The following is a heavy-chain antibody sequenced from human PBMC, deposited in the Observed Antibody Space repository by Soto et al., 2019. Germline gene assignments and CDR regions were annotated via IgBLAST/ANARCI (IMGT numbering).Heavy chain of an antibody. CDR2: IIPIFGSA. CDR1: GGTFNSYI. Sequence: SVKVSCKTSGGTFNSYIITWVRQAPGQGLEWMGGIIPIFGSADYAPKLQGRVTITADESTSTAYMELSSLRSEDTAAYYCARAFASNKYYFDSWGQGTQVTVSS. CDR3: ARAFASNKYYFDS. J-gene: IGHJ4*02. V-gene: IGHV1-69*13. D-gene: IGHD3-3*02.